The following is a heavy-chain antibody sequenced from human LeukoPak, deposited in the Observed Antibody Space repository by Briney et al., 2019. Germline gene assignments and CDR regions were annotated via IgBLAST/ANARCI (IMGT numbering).Heavy chain of an antibody. CDR2: IYPGDSDT. CDR3: ARGAHYYDSSGFHFDY. J-gene: IGHJ4*02. CDR1: GYSFTSYW. V-gene: IGHV5-51*01. D-gene: IGHD3-22*01. Sequence: GESLKISCKGSGYSFTSYWIGWVRQMPGKGLEWMGIIYPGDSDTRYSPSFQGQVTISADKSISTAYLQWSSLKASDTAMSYCARGAHYYDSSGFHFDYWGQGTLVTVSS.